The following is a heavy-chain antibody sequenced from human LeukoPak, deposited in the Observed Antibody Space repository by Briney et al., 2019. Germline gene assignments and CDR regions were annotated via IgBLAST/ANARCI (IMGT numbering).Heavy chain of an antibody. CDR2: TYYRSKWYN. D-gene: IGHD2-15*01. CDR1: GDSVSSNSAA. Sequence: TLPVTCAISGDSVSSNSAAWNWTRQSPSRGLEWLGRTYYRSKWYNDYALSVKGRITINPDTSKNQLSLQLNSVTPEDTAVYYCAREVVAGDDAFDIWGQGTMVTVSS. J-gene: IGHJ3*02. V-gene: IGHV6-1*01. CDR3: AREVVAGDDAFDI.